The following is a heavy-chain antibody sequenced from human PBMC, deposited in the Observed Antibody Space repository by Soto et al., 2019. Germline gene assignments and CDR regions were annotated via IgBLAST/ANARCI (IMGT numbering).Heavy chain of an antibody. D-gene: IGHD6-25*01. CDR1: GYSFSTSS. Sequence: GESLKISCKGSGYSFSTSSIGWVRQMPGKGLEWMGRIDPSDSYTNYSPSFQGHVTISADKSISTAYLQWSSLKASDTAMYYCARASKREVGYGMDVWGQGTTVTVSS. V-gene: IGHV5-10-1*01. CDR3: ARASKREVGYGMDV. J-gene: IGHJ6*02. CDR2: IDPSDSYT.